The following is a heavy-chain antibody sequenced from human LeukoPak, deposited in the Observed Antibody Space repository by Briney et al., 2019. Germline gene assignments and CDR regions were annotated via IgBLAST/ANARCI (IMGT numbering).Heavy chain of an antibody. CDR1: GFTFSTYW. CDR3: ATRSQAPAN. J-gene: IGHJ4*02. D-gene: IGHD3-10*01. CDR2: INEDGSEK. Sequence: GGSLRLSCAASGFTFSTYWMTWVRQAPGKGLEWVANINEDGSEKNYVDSVKGRFTISRDNAKNSLSLQVESLRVEDRAVYYCATRSQAPANWGQGTRVTVSS. V-gene: IGHV3-7*01.